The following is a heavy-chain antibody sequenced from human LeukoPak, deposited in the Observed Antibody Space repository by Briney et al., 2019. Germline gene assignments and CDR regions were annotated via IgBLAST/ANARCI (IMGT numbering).Heavy chain of an antibody. CDR2: IKQDGSEK. CDR1: GFRFINYW. Sequence: GGSLRLSCAASGFRFINYWMSWVRQAPGKGLEWVANIKQDGSEKSYVDSLKGRFTISRDNAENSLYLQMNSLRADDTAVYYCTKPSVLGPNTDYWGQGTLVTVSS. J-gene: IGHJ4*02. D-gene: IGHD2-8*01. V-gene: IGHV3-7*01. CDR3: TKPSVLGPNTDY.